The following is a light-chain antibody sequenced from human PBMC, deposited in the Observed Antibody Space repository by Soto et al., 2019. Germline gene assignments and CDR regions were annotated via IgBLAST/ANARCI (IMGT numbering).Light chain of an antibody. J-gene: IGKJ1*01. V-gene: IGKV1-17*01. Sequence: DIQMTQFPSSLSASVGDRVTITCRASQGIRNDLAWYQQKPGKAPKRLIYAASSLQSGVPSRFSGSGSGPEFTLAISSLQPEDFAPFYCLQHSTYPLTFGQGTKVEIK. CDR3: LQHSTYPLT. CDR1: QGIRND. CDR2: AAS.